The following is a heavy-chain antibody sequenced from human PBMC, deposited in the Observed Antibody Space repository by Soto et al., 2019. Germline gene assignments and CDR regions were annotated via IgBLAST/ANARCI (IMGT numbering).Heavy chain of an antibody. CDR1: GYTFTSYA. V-gene: IGHV1-3*01. CDR3: ARGDGQRRMDAFDI. CDR2: INAGNGNT. J-gene: IGHJ3*02. D-gene: IGHD1-26*01. Sequence: ASVKVSCKASGYTFTSYAMHWVRQAPGQRFEWMGWINAGNGNTKYSQKFQGRVTMTRDTSTSTVYMELSSLRSEDTAVYYCARGDGQRRMDAFDIWGQGTMVTVSS.